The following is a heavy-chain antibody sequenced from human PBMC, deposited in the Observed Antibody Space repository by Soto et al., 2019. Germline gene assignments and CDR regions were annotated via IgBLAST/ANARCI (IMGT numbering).Heavy chain of an antibody. CDR2: IHSSGRTK. J-gene: IGHJ5*02. Sequence: PGGSLILSCVVSGFTFSNYEMNWVRQAPGKGPEWISYIHSSGRTKYYADSVKGRCTVSRDNDNNSLYLQMDSLRVEDTAVYYCARRAAFDAWGRGTLVTVSA. V-gene: IGHV3-48*03. D-gene: IGHD6-25*01. CDR3: ARRAAFDA. CDR1: GFTFSNYE.